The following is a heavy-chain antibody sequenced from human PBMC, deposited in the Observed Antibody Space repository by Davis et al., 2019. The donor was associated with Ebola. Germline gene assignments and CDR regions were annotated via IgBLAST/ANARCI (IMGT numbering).Heavy chain of an antibody. V-gene: IGHV4-59*11. Sequence: SETLSLTCTVSGGSIRTHYWSWIRQSPGKGLEWIGYGYYGERTDYIPSLKSRAIISVDTSKNHFSLNLSSVTAADTAIYYCARSVFYDSTGYYVHWYYDLWGRGTLVTVSS. CDR2: GYYGERT. CDR3: ARSVFYDSTGYYVHWYYDL. J-gene: IGHJ2*01. CDR1: GGSIRTHY. D-gene: IGHD3-22*01.